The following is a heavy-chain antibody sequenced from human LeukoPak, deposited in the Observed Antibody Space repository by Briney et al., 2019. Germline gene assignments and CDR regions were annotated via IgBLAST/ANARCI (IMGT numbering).Heavy chain of an antibody. CDR2: IKQDGSEK. J-gene: IGHJ4*02. Sequence: SGGSLRLSCAASGFTFSSYWMSWVRQAPGKGLEWVANIKQDGSEKYYVDSVKGRFTISRDNAKNSLYLQMNSLRAEDTAVYYYARARCSGGSCYARGNYFDYWGQGTLVTVSS. CDR3: ARARCSGGSCYARGNYFDY. V-gene: IGHV3-7*03. D-gene: IGHD2-15*01. CDR1: GFTFSSYW.